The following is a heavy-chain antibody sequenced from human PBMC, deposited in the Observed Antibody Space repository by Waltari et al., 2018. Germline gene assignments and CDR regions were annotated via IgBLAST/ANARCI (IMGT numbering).Heavy chain of an antibody. Sequence: EVRLVESGGGLVQPGGSLRLSCTSSGFAFNNYWMTWVRQAPGKGLECVATLKEDGSEEYYVDSVKGRFTISRDNAQNSLYLQMNSLRGEDTAIYYCARPPYFFKGPWWGMVVWGQGTTVTVSS. D-gene: IGHD2-15*01. CDR2: LKEDGSEE. CDR3: ARPPYFFKGPWWGMVV. CDR1: GFAFNNYW. V-gene: IGHV3-7*01. J-gene: IGHJ6*02.